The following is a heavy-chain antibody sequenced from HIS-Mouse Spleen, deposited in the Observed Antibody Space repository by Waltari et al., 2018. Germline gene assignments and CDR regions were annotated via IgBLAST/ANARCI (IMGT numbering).Heavy chain of an antibody. V-gene: IGHV3-30-3*01. CDR2: ISYDGSNK. D-gene: IGHD6-19*01. J-gene: IGHJ4*02. CDR1: GFTFSSYA. CDR3: ARDLLNWVLYSSGWLFDY. Sequence: QVQLVESGGGVVQPGRSLRLSCAASGFTFSSYAMHWVRQAPGKGREWVAVISYDGSNKYYADSVKGRFTISRDNSKNTLYLQMNSLRAEDTAVYYCARDLLNWVLYSSGWLFDYWGQGTLVTVSS.